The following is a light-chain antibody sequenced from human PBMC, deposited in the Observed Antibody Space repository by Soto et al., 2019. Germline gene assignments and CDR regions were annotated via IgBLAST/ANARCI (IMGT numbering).Light chain of an antibody. V-gene: IGKV1-5*01. CDR1: QSISSS. J-gene: IGKJ2*01. CDR3: QQYKSYPYS. Sequence: IQMTQSPSTVSASVGDRVTITCRASQSISSSLAWYQQKPGKAPKVLIYDASSLDSGVPSRFSGSGYGTEFPLTVSTLQPGDFATYSCQQYKSYPYSFAQGPKLEIK. CDR2: DAS.